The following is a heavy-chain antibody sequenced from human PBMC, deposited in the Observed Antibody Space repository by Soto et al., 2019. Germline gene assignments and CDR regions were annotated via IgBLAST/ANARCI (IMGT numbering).Heavy chain of an antibody. V-gene: IGHV1-2*04. J-gene: IGHJ6*02. Sequence: ASVKVSCKASGYTFTGYYMHWVRQAPGQGLEWMGWINPNSGGTNYAQKFQGWVTMTRDTSISTAYMELSRLRSDDTAVYYCARGGKVADIVVVPAAISPNYYGMDVWGQGTTVTVSS. D-gene: IGHD2-2*01. CDR2: INPNSGGT. CDR3: ARGGKVADIVVVPAAISPNYYGMDV. CDR1: GYTFTGYY.